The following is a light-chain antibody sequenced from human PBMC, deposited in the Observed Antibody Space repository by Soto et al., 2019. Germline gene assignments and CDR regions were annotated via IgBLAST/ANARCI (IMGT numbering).Light chain of an antibody. J-gene: IGKJ2*01. V-gene: IGKV1-5*01. Sequence: DIQMTQSPSSLSASVGDRVTITCRASQSINHWLAWYQQKPGKAPKFLIYDASTLRNGVPSRFSGRGSGTEFTLTISSLQPDDFATYYCQQHDSHPYTFGQGTKVEI. CDR1: QSINHW. CDR2: DAS. CDR3: QQHDSHPYT.